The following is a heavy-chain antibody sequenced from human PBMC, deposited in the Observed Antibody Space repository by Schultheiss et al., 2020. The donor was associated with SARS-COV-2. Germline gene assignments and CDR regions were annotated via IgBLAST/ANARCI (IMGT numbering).Heavy chain of an antibody. CDR3: ATYGSGRDY. D-gene: IGHD3-10*01. CDR2: ISYDGSNK. J-gene: IGHJ4*02. Sequence: GGSLRLSCAASGFSFTSTWMNWVRQGPGKGLEWVAVISYDGSNKYYADSVKGRFTISRDNSKNTLYLQMNSLRAEDTAVYYCATYGSGRDYWGQGTLVTVSS. CDR1: GFSFTSTW. V-gene: IGHV3-30*03.